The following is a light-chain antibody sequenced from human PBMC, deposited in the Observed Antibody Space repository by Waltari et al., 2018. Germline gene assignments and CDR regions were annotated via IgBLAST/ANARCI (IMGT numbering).Light chain of an antibody. Sequence: AIRITQSPSSLSASTGDRVTITCRASQGISSYLAWYQQKPGKDTKVRIYAASTLQSGVPSRFSGSGSGTDFTLTISCLQSEDFAIYYCQQYYSNPATFGQGTKVEIK. CDR2: AAS. CDR1: QGISSY. J-gene: IGKJ1*01. CDR3: QQYYSNPAT. V-gene: IGKV1-8*01.